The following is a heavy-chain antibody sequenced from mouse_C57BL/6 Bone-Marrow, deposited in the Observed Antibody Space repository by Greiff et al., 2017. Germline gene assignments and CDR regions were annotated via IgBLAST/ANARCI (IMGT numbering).Heavy chain of an antibody. Sequence: VQLQQSDAELVKPGASVKISCKVSGYTFTDHTIHWMKQRPEQGLEWIGYIYPRDGSTKYNERFKGKGPLTADKSSSTAYMQLNSLTSEDSAVYFCARRSNYVGHFDYWGQGTTLSVSS. CDR3: ARRSNYVGHFDY. CDR1: GYTFTDHT. J-gene: IGHJ2*01. V-gene: IGHV1-78*01. D-gene: IGHD2-5*01. CDR2: IYPRDGST.